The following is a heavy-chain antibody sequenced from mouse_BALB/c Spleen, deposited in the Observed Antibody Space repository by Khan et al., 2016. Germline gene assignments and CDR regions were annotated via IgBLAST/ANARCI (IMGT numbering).Heavy chain of an antibody. Sequence: VQLKESGPSLVKPSQTLSLTCSVTGDSITSGYWNWIRKFPGNKLEYMGYISYSGSTYYNPYLKSRFSITRDTSKNQFYLQLKSVTTEDTATYFCGTYDGYYFDYWGQGTTLTVSS. J-gene: IGHJ2*01. CDR1: GDSITSGY. D-gene: IGHD2-3*01. V-gene: IGHV3-8*02. CDR3: GTYDGYYFDY. CDR2: ISYSGST.